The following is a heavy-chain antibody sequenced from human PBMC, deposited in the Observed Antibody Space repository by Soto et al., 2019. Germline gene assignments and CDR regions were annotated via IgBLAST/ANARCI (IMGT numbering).Heavy chain of an antibody. CDR3: ARRGVAAHNYYYYYYGMDV. CDR2: IYYSGST. J-gene: IGHJ6*02. Sequence: PSETLSLTCTVSGGSISSSSYYWGWIRQPPGKGLEGIGSIYYSGSTYYNPSLKSRVTISVDTSKNQFSLKLGSVTAADTAVYYCARRGVAAHNYYYYYYGMDVWGQGTTVTVSS. V-gene: IGHV4-39*01. D-gene: IGHD6-13*01. CDR1: GGSISSSSYY.